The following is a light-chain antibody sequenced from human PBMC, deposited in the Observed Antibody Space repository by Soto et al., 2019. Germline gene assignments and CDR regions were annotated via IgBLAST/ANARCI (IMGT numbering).Light chain of an antibody. CDR1: QSVSSSY. J-gene: IGKJ5*01. Sequence: VVLTQSPGTLSLSPGERATLSCRASQSVSSSYLAWYQQKPGQAPRLLIYCAPSRATGIPDRFSGSGSGTDFTLTISRLEPEDFAVYYCQQYGSSPLVTFGQGTRLEIK. CDR2: CAP. CDR3: QQYGSSPLVT. V-gene: IGKV3-20*01.